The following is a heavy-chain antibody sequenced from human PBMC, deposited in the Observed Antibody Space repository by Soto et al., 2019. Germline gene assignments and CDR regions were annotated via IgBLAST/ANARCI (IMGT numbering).Heavy chain of an antibody. D-gene: IGHD1-26*01. J-gene: IGHJ6*02. CDR2: ISGSGGST. V-gene: IGHV3-23*01. CDR1: GFTFSSYA. Sequence: GGSLRLSCAASGFTFSSYAMSWVRQAPGKGLEWVSAISGSGGSTYYADSVKGRFTISRDNSKNTLYLQMNSLRAEDTAVYYCAKPRYSGSYPDRYYGMDVWGQGTTVTVSS. CDR3: AKPRYSGSYPDRYYGMDV.